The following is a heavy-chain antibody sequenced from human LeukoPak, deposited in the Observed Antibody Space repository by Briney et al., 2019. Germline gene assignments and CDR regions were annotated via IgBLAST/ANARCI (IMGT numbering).Heavy chain of an antibody. CDR2: ISSSSSTI. V-gene: IGHV3-48*04. CDR3: ARSGGSGPPNY. D-gene: IGHD3-10*01. Sequence: PGGSLRLSCAAPGFTFSSYSMNWVRQAPGKGLEWVSYISSSSSTIYYADSVKGRFTISRDNAKNSLYLQMNSLRAEDTAVYYCARSGGSGPPNYWGQGTLVTVSS. J-gene: IGHJ4*02. CDR1: GFTFSSYS.